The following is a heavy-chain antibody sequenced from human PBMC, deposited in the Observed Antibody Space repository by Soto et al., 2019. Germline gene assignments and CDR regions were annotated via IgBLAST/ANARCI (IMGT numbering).Heavy chain of an antibody. V-gene: IGHV1-58*01. Sequence: SVKVSCKASGFTFTSSAVQWVRQARGQRLEWIGWIVVGSGNTNYAQKFQERVTITRDMSTSTAYMELSSLRSEDTAVYYCAADRRFLEWSAPPYYYYYGMDVWGQGTTVTVPS. CDR2: IVVGSGNT. D-gene: IGHD3-3*01. J-gene: IGHJ6*02. CDR3: AADRRFLEWSAPPYYYYYGMDV. CDR1: GFTFTSSA.